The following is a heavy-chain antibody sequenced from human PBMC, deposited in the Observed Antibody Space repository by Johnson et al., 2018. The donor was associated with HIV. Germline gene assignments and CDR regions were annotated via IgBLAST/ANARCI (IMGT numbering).Heavy chain of an antibody. CDR2: SNSDGSRT. J-gene: IGHJ3*02. V-gene: IGHV3-74*01. CDR1: GFIFSRSW. D-gene: IGHD3-16*02. Sequence: VQLVESGGGLVQPGGSLRLSCTASGFIFSRSWMHWVRQAPGKGLVWVSRSNSDGSRTTYADSVKGRFNISRDKTENTLHLQMNSMRADDTALYYCAREWGGITFGGVIPRNAFDIWGQGTMVTVSS. CDR3: AREWGGITFGGVIPRNAFDI.